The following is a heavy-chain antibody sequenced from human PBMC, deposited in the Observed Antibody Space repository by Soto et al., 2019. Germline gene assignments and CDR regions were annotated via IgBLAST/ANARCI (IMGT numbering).Heavy chain of an antibody. CDR2: IWYGGKKT. CDR1: GFSFNDFG. V-gene: IGHV3-33*06. Sequence: QVHLVESGGGVVQPGGSLRLSCAASGFSFNDFGIHWVRQAPGKGLEWVAVIWYGGKKTDYVDSVKGRFAISRDNSQNTLYLQMNSLTTEDTAVYYCAKGGATYGLLTHDYWGQGTLVTVSS. D-gene: IGHD3-9*01. J-gene: IGHJ4*02. CDR3: AKGGATYGLLTHDY.